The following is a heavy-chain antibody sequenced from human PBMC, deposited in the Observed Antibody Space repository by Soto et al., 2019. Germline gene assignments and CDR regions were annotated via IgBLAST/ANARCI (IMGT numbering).Heavy chain of an antibody. V-gene: IGHV4-59*08. CDR3: ATLPRGH. J-gene: IGHJ4*02. Sequence: QVQLQESGPGLVKPSETLSLTCTVSGGSISNYYWSWIRQPPGKGLEWIGYIFYSGSTKYNPSLTSRATISIDTSKNQVSLKLSSVTAEDTAVYYCATLPRGHWGQGTLVTVSS. D-gene: IGHD3-10*01. CDR1: GGSISNYY. CDR2: IFYSGST.